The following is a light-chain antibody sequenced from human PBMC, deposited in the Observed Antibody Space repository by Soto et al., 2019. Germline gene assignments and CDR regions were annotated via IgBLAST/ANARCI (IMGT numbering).Light chain of an antibody. CDR2: EDN. CDR3: QSSDSSYAV. CDR1: SGSIASTY. Sequence: NFMLTQPHSVSESPGKTVTISCTRSSGSIASTYVQWYQQRPGSAPTTVIYEDNQRPSGVPDRFSGSIDSSSNSASLTISGLMTEDEADYYCQSSDSSYAVFGEGTQLTVL. V-gene: IGLV6-57*03. J-gene: IGLJ7*01.